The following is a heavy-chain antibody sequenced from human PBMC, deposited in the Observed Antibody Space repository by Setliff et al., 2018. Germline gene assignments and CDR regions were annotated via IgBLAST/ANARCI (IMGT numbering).Heavy chain of an antibody. CDR3: ARSRYTSRWYEMSAMDV. CDR2: IVQSSHT. Sequence: PGGSLRLSCATSGFTFRDYSLAWVRQAPGQGLEWVSGIVQSSHTFYADSVRGRFTISRDISKNTLYVQMNSLRPEDTAVYYCARSRYTSRWYEMSAMDVWGKGTTVTVSS. CDR1: GFTFRDYS. V-gene: IGHV3-53*05. J-gene: IGHJ6*03. D-gene: IGHD6-13*01.